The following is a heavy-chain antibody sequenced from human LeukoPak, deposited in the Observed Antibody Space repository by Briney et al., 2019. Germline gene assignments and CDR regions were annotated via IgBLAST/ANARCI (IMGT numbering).Heavy chain of an antibody. D-gene: IGHD3-10*01. J-gene: IGHJ4*02. Sequence: PSQTLSLTCTVSGGSISSGGYYWSWIRQHPGKGLEWIGYIYYSRSTYYNPSLKSRVTISVDTSKNQFSLKLSSVTAADTAVYYCARAGRKGSYFNYWGQGTLVTVSS. CDR3: ARAGRKGSYFNY. V-gene: IGHV4-31*03. CDR1: GGSISSGGYY. CDR2: IYYSRST.